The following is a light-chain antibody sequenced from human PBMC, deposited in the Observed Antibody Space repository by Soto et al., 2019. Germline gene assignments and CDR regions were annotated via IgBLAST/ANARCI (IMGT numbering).Light chain of an antibody. CDR2: AAS. V-gene: IGKV1-39*01. J-gene: IGKJ2*01. Sequence: DIQMTQSPSSLSASVGDRVTITCRASQSISSYLNWYQQKPGKAPKLLIYAASSLQSGVPSRFTGRGSGTDFTVTISSLQPEDFAVYYCQQSYSNPYTFGQGTKLEIK. CDR1: QSISSY. CDR3: QQSYSNPYT.